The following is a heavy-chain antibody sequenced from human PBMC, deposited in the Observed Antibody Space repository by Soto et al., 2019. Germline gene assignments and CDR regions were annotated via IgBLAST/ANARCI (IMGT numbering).Heavy chain of an antibody. Sequence: SETLSLTCAVYGGSFSGYYWSWIRQPPGKGLEWIGEINHSGSTNYNPSLKSRVTISVDTSKNQFSLKLSSVTAADTAVYYCAREASDILTGYYGAFHIWGQGTMVTVS. J-gene: IGHJ3*02. CDR2: INHSGST. V-gene: IGHV4-34*01. CDR3: AREASDILTGYYGAFHI. D-gene: IGHD3-9*01. CDR1: GGSFSGYY.